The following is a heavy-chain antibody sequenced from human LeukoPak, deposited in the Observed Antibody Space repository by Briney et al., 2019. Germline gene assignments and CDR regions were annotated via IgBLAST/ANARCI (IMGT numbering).Heavy chain of an antibody. Sequence: PGGSLRLSCAASGFTVGFNYMSWVRQAPGKGLEWISVIYSGGSTYYADSVKGRFTISRDDSENTLYLQMNSLRAEVTAIYYCARAQWRTYSYYYMDVWGKGATVTVSS. V-gene: IGHV3-53*01. CDR1: GFTVGFNY. CDR2: IYSGGST. D-gene: IGHD6-19*01. CDR3: ARAQWRTYSYYYMDV. J-gene: IGHJ6*03.